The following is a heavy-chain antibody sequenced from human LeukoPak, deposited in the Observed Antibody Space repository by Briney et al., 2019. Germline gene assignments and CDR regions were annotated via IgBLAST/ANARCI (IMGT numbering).Heavy chain of an antibody. D-gene: IGHD3-22*01. CDR3: AKDSSSGYPFQD. CDR1: GFTFSSYG. J-gene: IGHJ1*01. V-gene: IGHV3-30*18. Sequence: PGGSLRLSCAASGFTFSSYGMHWVRQAPGKGLEWVAVISYDGTNKYYADSVKGRFTISRDHSKNTLYLQMNSLRAEDTAVYYCAKDSSSGYPFQDWGQGALVTVSS. CDR2: ISYDGTNK.